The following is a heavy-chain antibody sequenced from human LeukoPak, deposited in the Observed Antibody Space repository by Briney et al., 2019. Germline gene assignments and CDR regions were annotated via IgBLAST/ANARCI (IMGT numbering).Heavy chain of an antibody. CDR1: GFTFSSYA. D-gene: IGHD5-18*01. CDR3: ARDRRDTAMARGYYYGMDV. Sequence: GGSLRLSCAASGFTFSSYAMHWVRQAPGKGLEWVAVISYDGSNKYYADSVKGRFTISRDNSKNTLYLQMNSLRAEDTAVYYCARDRRDTAMARGYYYGMDVWGQGTTVTVSS. V-gene: IGHV3-30*04. J-gene: IGHJ6*02. CDR2: ISYDGSNK.